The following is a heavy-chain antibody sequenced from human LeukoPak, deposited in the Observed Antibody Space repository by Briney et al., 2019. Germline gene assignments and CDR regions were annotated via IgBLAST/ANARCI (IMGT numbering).Heavy chain of an antibody. V-gene: IGHV3-21*01. CDR1: GFTFSSYS. CDR3: ASPNYYDSSGCRY. J-gene: IGHJ4*02. CDR2: ISSSSSYI. Sequence: GGSLRLSCAASGFTFSSYSMDWVRQAPGKGLEWVSSISSSSSYIYYADSVKGRFTISRDNAKNSLYLQMNSLRAEDTAVYYCASPNYYDSSGCRYWGQGTLVTVSS. D-gene: IGHD3-22*01.